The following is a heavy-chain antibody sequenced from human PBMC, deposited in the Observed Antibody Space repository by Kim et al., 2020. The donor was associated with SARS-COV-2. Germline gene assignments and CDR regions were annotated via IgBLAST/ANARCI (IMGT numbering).Heavy chain of an antibody. V-gene: IGHV3-23*01. J-gene: IGHJ4*02. Sequence: GGSLRLSCAASGFTFSSYAMSWVRQAPGKGLEWVSAISGSGGSTYYADSVKGRFTISRDNSKNTLYLQMNSLRAEDTAVYYCAKDWGPGQQLVYYFDYWGQGNLVTVSS. CDR1: GFTFSSYA. CDR3: AKDWGPGQQLVYYFDY. CDR2: ISGSGGST. D-gene: IGHD6-13*01.